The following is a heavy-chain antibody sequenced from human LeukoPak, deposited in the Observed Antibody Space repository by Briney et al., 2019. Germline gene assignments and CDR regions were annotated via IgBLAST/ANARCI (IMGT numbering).Heavy chain of an antibody. Sequence: PGGSLRLSCAASGFTFSSYEVNWVRQAPGKGLEWIGYIYYSGSTNYNPSLKSRVTISVDTSKNQFSLKLSSVTAADTAVYYCARDHVLLWFGELLHYGMDVWGKGTTVTVSS. CDR2: IYYSGST. J-gene: IGHJ6*04. D-gene: IGHD3-10*01. CDR1: GFTFSSYE. CDR3: ARDHVLLWFGELLHYGMDV. V-gene: IGHV4-59*01.